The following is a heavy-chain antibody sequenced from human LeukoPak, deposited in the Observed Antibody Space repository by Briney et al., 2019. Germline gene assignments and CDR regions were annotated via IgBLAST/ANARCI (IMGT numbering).Heavy chain of an antibody. V-gene: IGHV4-39*07. Sequence: PSETLSLTCTVSGGSISSSSYYWGWIRQPPGKGLEWIGSIYYSGSTYYNPSLKSRVTISVDTSKNQFSLKLSSVTAADTAVYYCARDLSSLWFGELSRLGYFDYWGQGTLVTVSS. J-gene: IGHJ4*02. D-gene: IGHD3-10*01. CDR1: GGSISSSSYY. CDR2: IYYSGST. CDR3: ARDLSSLWFGELSRLGYFDY.